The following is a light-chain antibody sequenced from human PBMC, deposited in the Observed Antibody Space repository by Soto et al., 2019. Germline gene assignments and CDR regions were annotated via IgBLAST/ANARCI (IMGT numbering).Light chain of an antibody. V-gene: IGKV1-8*01. Sequence: AIRMTQSPSSFSASTGDRVTITCRASQGISSYLAWYQQKPGKATKLLIYAASTLQSGVPSRFSGSGFGTNFAFNIRCLKAEDCANYCCQHDDNYPRTFGQGTKVDIK. CDR1: QGISSY. J-gene: IGKJ1*01. CDR2: AAS. CDR3: QHDDNYPRT.